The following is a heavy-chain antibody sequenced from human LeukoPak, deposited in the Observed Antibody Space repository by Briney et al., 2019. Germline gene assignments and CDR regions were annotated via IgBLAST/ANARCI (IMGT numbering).Heavy chain of an antibody. D-gene: IGHD3-16*01. CDR3: ASGWGSAFDI. J-gene: IGHJ3*02. CDR1: GYTFTSYD. V-gene: IGHV1-8*01. CDR2: MNPNSGKT. Sequence: ASVKVSCKASGYTFTSYDISWVRQAPGQGVEWTGWMNPNSGKTGYAQKFHGRVTITRNTSISTAYMELSSLRSEDTAVYYCASGWGSAFDIWGQGTMVTVSS.